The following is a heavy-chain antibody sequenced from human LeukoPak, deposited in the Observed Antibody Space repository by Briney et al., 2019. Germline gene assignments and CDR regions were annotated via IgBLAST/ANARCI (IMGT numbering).Heavy chain of an antibody. Sequence: SVKVSCKASGGSFSSYAISWVRQAPGQGLEWMGGIIPIFGTANYAQKFQGRVTITTDESTSTAYMELSSLRSEDTAVYYCARTPALAAAGNGYWFDPWGQGTLVTVSS. J-gene: IGHJ5*02. V-gene: IGHV1-69*05. D-gene: IGHD6-13*01. CDR3: ARTPALAAAGNGYWFDP. CDR1: GGSFSSYA. CDR2: IIPIFGTA.